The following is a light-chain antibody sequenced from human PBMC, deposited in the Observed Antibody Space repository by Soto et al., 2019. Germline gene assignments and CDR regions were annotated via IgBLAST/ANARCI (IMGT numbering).Light chain of an antibody. CDR3: QQYYRPWT. V-gene: IGKV4-1*01. J-gene: IGKJ1*01. Sequence: DIVMTQSPDSLAVSLGERATINCKSSQSVLYSSNNKNYLAWYQQKPGQPPKLLIYWASTRESGVPDRFSGSGSGTDFTLTISGLQAEDVAVYYGQQYYRPWTFGQGTKVDIK. CDR2: WAS. CDR1: QSVLYSSNNKNY.